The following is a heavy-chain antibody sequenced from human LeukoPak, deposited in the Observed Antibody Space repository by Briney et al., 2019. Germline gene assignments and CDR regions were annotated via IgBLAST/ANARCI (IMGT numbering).Heavy chain of an antibody. CDR3: ARGFACTSTSCPPPFDY. CDR1: GGSVSSYY. CDR2: IYDSGST. Sequence: KSSETLSPTCTVSGGSVSSYYWSWIRQPPGKGLEWIGYIYDSGSTKYNPSLKSRVAISVDTSKNQFSLKLISVTAADTAVYYCARGFACTSTSCPPPFDYWGQGTLVTVSS. D-gene: IGHD2-2*01. J-gene: IGHJ4*02. V-gene: IGHV4-59*02.